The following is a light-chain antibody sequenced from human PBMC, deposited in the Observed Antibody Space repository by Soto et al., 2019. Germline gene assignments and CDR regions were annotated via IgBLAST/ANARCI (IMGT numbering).Light chain of an antibody. CDR2: DVS. CDR3: SSYTSSSLHV. V-gene: IGLV2-14*03. CDR1: SSDVGGYNY. J-gene: IGLJ1*01. Sequence: QSALTQPASVFGSPGQSITISCTGTSSDVGGYNYVSWYQQHPGKAPKLMIYDVSNRPSGVSNRFSGSKSGNTASLTISGLQAEDEADYYCSSYTSSSLHVFGTGTKLTVL.